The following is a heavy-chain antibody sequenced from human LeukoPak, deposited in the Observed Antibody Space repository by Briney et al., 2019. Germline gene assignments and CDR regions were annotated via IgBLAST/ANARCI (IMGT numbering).Heavy chain of an antibody. CDR2: ISSSSSYI. J-gene: IGHJ4*02. D-gene: IGHD5-24*01. CDR3: ARSLEMATISAPYFFAY. V-gene: IGHV3-21*01. CDR1: GFTFSSYW. Sequence: GGSLRLSCAASGFTFSSYWMNWVRQAPGKGLEWVSSISSSSSYIYYADSVKGRFTISRDNAKNSLYLQMNSLRAEDTAVYYCARSLEMATISAPYFFAYWGQGTLVTVSS.